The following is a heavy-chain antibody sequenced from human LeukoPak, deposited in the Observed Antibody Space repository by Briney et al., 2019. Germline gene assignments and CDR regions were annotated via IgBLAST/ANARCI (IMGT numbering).Heavy chain of an antibody. J-gene: IGHJ4*02. V-gene: IGHV3-53*01. CDR3: ARRAGAYSHPYDY. Sequence: GGSLRLSCAASGFTFSNAWMSWVRQAPGKGLEWVSFIYSDNTHYSDSVKGRFTISRDNSKNTLYLQMNSLRAEDTAVYYRARRAGAYSHPYDYWGQGTLVTVS. CDR2: IYSDNT. CDR1: GFTFSNAW. D-gene: IGHD4/OR15-4a*01.